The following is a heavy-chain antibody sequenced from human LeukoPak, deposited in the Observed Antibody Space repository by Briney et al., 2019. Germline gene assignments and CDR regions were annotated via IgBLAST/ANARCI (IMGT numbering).Heavy chain of an antibody. Sequence: GGSLRLSCAASGFSVNSDYMSWVRQAPGKGLEWVSILYSGSTPYYADSVKGRFIISRDNSKNTLYLQMNSLRVEDTAVYFCSKGYDFDSWGQGTLVTVSS. D-gene: IGHD5-12*01. CDR1: GFSVNSDY. CDR3: SKGYDFDS. J-gene: IGHJ4*02. V-gene: IGHV3-53*01. CDR2: LYSGSTP.